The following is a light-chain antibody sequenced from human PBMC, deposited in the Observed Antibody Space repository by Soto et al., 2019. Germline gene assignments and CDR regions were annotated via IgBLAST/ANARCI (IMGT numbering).Light chain of an antibody. Sequence: QSSLTQPASVSGSPGQSTTISCTGTSSDVGSYNLVSWYQQHPGEAPKLMIYEGSKRPSGVSNRFSGSKSGNTASLTISGLQAEDDADYYCCSYADSSTYVFGTGTKVTVL. V-gene: IGLV2-23*01. CDR1: SSDVGSYNL. CDR3: CSYADSSTYV. CDR2: EGS. J-gene: IGLJ1*01.